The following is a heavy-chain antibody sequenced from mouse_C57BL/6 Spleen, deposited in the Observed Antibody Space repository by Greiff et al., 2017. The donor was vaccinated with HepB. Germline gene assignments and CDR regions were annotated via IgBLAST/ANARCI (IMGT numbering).Heavy chain of an antibody. J-gene: IGHJ2*01. CDR3: AREDFWDGGY. V-gene: IGHV3-6*01. D-gene: IGHD4-1*01. CDR1: GYSITSGYY. CDR2: ISYDGSN. Sequence: ESGPGLVKPSQSLSLTCSVTGYSITSGYYWNWIRQFPGNKLEWMGYISYDGSNNYNPSLKNRISITRDTSKNQFFLKLNSVTTEDTATYYCAREDFWDGGYWGQGTTLTVSS.